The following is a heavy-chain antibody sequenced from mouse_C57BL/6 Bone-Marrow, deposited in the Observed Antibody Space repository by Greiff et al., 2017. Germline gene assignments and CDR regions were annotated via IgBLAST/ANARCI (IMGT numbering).Heavy chain of an antibody. CDR2: IYPGDGDT. D-gene: IGHD2-4*01. Sequence: VKLMESGAELVKPGASVKISCKASGYAFSSYWMNWVKQRPGKGLEWIGQIYPGDGDTNYNGKFKGKATLTADKSSSTAYMQLSSLTSEDSAVYFCARFGGLRPFDYWGQGTTLTVSS. J-gene: IGHJ2*01. CDR1: GYAFSSYW. CDR3: ARFGGLRPFDY. V-gene: IGHV1-80*01.